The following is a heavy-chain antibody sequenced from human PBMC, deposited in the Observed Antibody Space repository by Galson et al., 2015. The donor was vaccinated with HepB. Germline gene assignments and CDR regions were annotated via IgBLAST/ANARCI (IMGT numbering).Heavy chain of an antibody. CDR2: ISYDGSNK. V-gene: IGHV3-30-3*01. D-gene: IGHD4-17*01. CDR1: GFTFSSYA. Sequence: SLRLSCAASGFTFSSYAMHWVRQAPGKGLEWVAVISYDGSNKYYADSVKGRFTISRDNSKNTLYLQMNSLRAEDTAVYYCARSSTTVTTYFDYWGQGTLVTVSS. CDR3: ARSSTTVTTYFDY. J-gene: IGHJ4*02.